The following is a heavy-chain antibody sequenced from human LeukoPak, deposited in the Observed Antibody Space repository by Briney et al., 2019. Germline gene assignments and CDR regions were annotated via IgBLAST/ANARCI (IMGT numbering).Heavy chain of an antibody. J-gene: IGHJ5*02. CDR3: AKDRGWQQLGQELNWFDP. Sequence: GGSLRLSCAASGFTFSSYGMHWVRQAPGKGLEWVAVISYDGSNKYYADSVKGRFTISRDNSKNTLYLQMNSLRAEDTAVYYCAKDRGWQQLGQELNWFDPWGQGTLITVSS. V-gene: IGHV3-30*18. CDR1: GFTFSSYG. CDR2: ISYDGSNK. D-gene: IGHD6-13*01.